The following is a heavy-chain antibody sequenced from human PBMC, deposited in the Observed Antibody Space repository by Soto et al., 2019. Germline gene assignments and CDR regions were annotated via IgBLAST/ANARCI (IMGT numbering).Heavy chain of an antibody. CDR1: GYTFTSYD. Sequence: ASVKVSCKASGYTFTSYDINWVRQATGQGLEWVGWMNPNSGNTGYAQKFQGRVTMTRNTSISTAYMELSSLRSEDTAVYYCARATYYDYIWGSYRSDWFDPWGQGTLVTVSS. CDR3: ARATYYDYIWGSYRSDWFDP. CDR2: MNPNSGNT. J-gene: IGHJ5*02. V-gene: IGHV1-8*01. D-gene: IGHD3-16*02.